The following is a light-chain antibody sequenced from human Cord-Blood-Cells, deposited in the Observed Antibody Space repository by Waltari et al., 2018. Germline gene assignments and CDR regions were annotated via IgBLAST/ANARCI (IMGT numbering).Light chain of an antibody. CDR1: QSVSSY. CDR2: DVS. J-gene: IGKJ4*01. CDR3: QQRSNWPLT. V-gene: IGKV3-11*01. Sequence: EIVLTQSPATLSLSPGERATLSCRASQSVSSYLAWYQQKPGQAPRLLNYDVSNMATGIPDRFSGSGSGTDFTLTISSLEPEDFAVYYCQQRSNWPLTFGGGTKVEIK.